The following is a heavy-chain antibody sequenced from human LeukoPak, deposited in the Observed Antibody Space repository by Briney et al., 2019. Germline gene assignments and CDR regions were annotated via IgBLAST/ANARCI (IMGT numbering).Heavy chain of an antibody. CDR1: RGTFSSYA. Sequence: SVKVSCKASRGTFSSYAISWVRPTPGQGLAWMGGIIPIFGIANYAQKFQGRVTITTDESTSTAYMELSSLRSEDPAVYYCARGVGGYSYGYQIDYWGEGTLVTVSS. J-gene: IGHJ4*02. CDR3: ARGVGGYSYGYQIDY. V-gene: IGHV1-69*05. CDR2: IIPIFGIA. D-gene: IGHD5-18*01.